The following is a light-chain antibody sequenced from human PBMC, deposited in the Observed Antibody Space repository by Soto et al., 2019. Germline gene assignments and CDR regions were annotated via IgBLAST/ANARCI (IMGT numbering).Light chain of an antibody. CDR2: AAS. J-gene: IGKJ5*01. Sequence: DIQGKQSTSTRSAYVGDRVTITCRASESISTWLAWYQQKPGKAPKLLIYAASSLQSGVPSRFSGSGSGTDFTLTISSLQPEDFATYYCQQANSFPITFGQVTLLEVK. V-gene: IGKV1-12*01. CDR1: ESISTW. CDR3: QQANSFPIT.